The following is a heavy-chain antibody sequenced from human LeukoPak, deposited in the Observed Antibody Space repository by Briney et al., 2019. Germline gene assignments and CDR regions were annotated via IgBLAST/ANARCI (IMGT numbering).Heavy chain of an antibody. Sequence: GASVNVSRKASGYTFTGYYMHWVRQAPGQGLEWMGWVNPNSGGTNYAQKFQARVTMTRDTSISTAYMELSRLTSDDTAVYYCARAPSLYGPQFDYWGQGTLVTVSS. CDR1: GYTFTGYY. V-gene: IGHV1-2*02. D-gene: IGHD2-2*02. CDR3: ARAPSLYGPQFDY. CDR2: VNPNSGGT. J-gene: IGHJ4*02.